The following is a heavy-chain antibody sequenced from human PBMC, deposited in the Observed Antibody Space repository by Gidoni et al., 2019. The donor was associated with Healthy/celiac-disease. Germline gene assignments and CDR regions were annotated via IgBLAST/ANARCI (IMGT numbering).Heavy chain of an antibody. CDR2: IYSSGST. V-gene: IGHV4-59*01. CDR3: ARAQGYDLYYFDY. J-gene: IGHJ4*02. Sequence: QVQLQESGPGLVKPSETLSLTCTVSGGYISSYYWSWIRQPPGKGLEWIGYIYSSGSTTYNPSLKSRVTISVDTSKIQFSLKLSSVTAADTAVYYCARAQGYDLYYFDYWGQGTLVTVSS. CDR1: GGYISSYY. D-gene: IGHD2-2*01.